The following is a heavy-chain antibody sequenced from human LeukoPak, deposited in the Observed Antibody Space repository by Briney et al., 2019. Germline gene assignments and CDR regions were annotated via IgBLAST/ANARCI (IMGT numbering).Heavy chain of an antibody. Sequence: GSLKVSCKASGYTFTGYYMHWVRQAPGQGLEWMVWINPNSGGTNYAQKFQGWVTMTRDTSISTAYMELSRLRSDDTAVYYCARDGYYCSGGSCSHDYYYYYGMDVWGKGTTVTVSS. CDR2: INPNSGGT. D-gene: IGHD2-15*01. CDR1: GYTFTGYY. V-gene: IGHV1-2*04. J-gene: IGHJ6*04. CDR3: ARDGYYCSGGSCSHDYYYYYGMDV.